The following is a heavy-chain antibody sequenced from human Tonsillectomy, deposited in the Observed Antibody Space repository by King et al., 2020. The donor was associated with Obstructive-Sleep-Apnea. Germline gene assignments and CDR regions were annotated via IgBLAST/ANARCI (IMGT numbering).Heavy chain of an antibody. J-gene: IGHJ5*02. V-gene: IGHV2-5*02. D-gene: IGHD6-6*01. CDR2: IYWDDDK. CDR1: GFSLRTSGVG. Sequence: TLKESGPTLVKPTQTLTLTCTFSGFSLRTSGVGVGWIRQPPGKALEWLALIYWDDDKRYSPSLESRLTITKDTSKNQVVLTMTNMDPVDTATYYCAHSHIVARLPHTYNWFDPWGQGTLVTVSS. CDR3: AHSHIVARLPHTYNWFDP.